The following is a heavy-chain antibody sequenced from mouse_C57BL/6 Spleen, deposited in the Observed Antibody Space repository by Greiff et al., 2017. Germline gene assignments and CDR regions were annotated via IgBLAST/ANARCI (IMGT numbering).Heavy chain of an antibody. CDR3: ARSLDYGNYFDY. CDR2: IYPRSGNT. CDR1: GYTFTSYG. J-gene: IGHJ2*01. Sequence: QVQLQQPGAELARPGASVKLSCKASGYTFTSYGISWVKQRTGQGLEWIGEIYPRSGNTYYNEKFKGKATLTADKSSSTAYMELRSLTSEDSAVYFCARSLDYGNYFDYWGQGTTLTVSS. V-gene: IGHV1-81*01. D-gene: IGHD2-1*01.